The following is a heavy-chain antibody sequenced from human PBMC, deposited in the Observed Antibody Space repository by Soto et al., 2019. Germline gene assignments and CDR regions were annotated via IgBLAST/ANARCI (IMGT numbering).Heavy chain of an antibody. Sequence: QVQLVQSGAEVKKPGASVKVSCKASGYTFTSYYMHWVRQAPGQGLEWMGIINHSGGSTSYAQKFQGRVTMTRHTSTSTVYMELGSLRSEDTAVYYCARAVSGSADFDIWGQGTMVTVSS. CDR3: ARAVSGSADFDI. CDR2: INHSGGST. J-gene: IGHJ3*02. D-gene: IGHD1-26*01. V-gene: IGHV1-46*01. CDR1: GYTFTSYY.